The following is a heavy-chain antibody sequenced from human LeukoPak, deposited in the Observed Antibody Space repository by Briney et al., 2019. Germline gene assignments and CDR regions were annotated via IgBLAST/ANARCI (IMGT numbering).Heavy chain of an antibody. J-gene: IGHJ4*02. V-gene: IGHV4-31*03. Sequence: SQTLSLTCNVSGVAISSSGGYYWSWIRLNPGKGLEWIGHIYYTGSAYYNPSLKSRIAMSVDTSRNQVSLKLPAVTAADTAVYYCASDQGFGGLAFAYWGQGAPVTVSS. CDR3: ASDQGFGGLAFAY. D-gene: IGHD3-10*01. CDR2: IYYTGSA. CDR1: GVAISSSGGYY.